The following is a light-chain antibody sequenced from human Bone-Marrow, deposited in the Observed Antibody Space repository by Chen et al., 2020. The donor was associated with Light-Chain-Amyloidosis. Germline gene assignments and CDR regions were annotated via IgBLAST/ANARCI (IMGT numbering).Light chain of an antibody. Sequence: QSALTQPASVSGSPGQSITISCTGTSRDVGGDNHGSWYQQHPDKAPKLMIHEVTNRPSWVPGRFSGSKSSNTASLTISGLQTEDEADYFCSSYTITNTLVFGSGTSVTVL. CDR2: EVT. V-gene: IGLV2-14*01. CDR1: SRDVGGDNH. J-gene: IGLJ1*01. CDR3: SSYTITNTLV.